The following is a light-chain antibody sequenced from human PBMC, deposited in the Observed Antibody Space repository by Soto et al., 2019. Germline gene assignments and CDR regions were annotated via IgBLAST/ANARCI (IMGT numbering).Light chain of an antibody. V-gene: IGKV3-20*01. CDR2: GAS. J-gene: IGKJ2*01. Sequence: ELVLTQSPGTLSLSPGERATLSCRASQSVSSSYLAWYQQKPGQAPRLLIYGASSRATGIPDRFSGSGHGTDFTLNISRLEAEDFAVYYCQQYASSPVYTFGQGTKLEIK. CDR1: QSVSSSY. CDR3: QQYASSPVYT.